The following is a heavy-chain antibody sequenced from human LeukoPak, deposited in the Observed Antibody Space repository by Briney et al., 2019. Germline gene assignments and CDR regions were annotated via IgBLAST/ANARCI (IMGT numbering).Heavy chain of an antibody. CDR3: AGDQSSGWRTY. D-gene: IGHD6-19*01. V-gene: IGHV3-66*01. CDR1: GFTVSSNY. Sequence: GGSLRLSCAASGFTVSSNYMSWVREAPGKGLEWVSIIYSDGSTFYADSVRGRFTLSRDGSKNMVFLQMSSLRLEDTAMYYCAGDQSSGWRTYWGQGTLVTVSS. CDR2: IYSDGST. J-gene: IGHJ4*02.